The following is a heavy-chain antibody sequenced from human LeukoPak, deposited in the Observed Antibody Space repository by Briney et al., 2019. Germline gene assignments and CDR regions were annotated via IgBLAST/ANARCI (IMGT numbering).Heavy chain of an antibody. CDR1: GFTFSSYA. CDR3: AKGPAGTTFYFDF. CDR2: ISGSGGST. D-gene: IGHD1-7*01. Sequence: PGGSLRLSCAASGFTFSSYAMSWVRQAPGKGLEWVSGISGSGGSTYYAGSVRGRFTISRDNSKNTLFLQMNSLRAEDTAIYYCAKGPAGTTFYFDFWGQGTLVTVSS. J-gene: IGHJ4*02. V-gene: IGHV3-23*01.